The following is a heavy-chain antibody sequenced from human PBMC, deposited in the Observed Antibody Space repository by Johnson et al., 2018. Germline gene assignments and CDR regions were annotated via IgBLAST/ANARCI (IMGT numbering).Heavy chain of an antibody. D-gene: IGHD4-11*01. Sequence: VQLVESGGGLIQPGGSLRLSCAVSGFTVSRYYMNWVRQAPGKGLEWVSVIYGGGSTFYADSVKGRFTSSRDTSKKTVYLQMNSLRAEDTAVYYCAREAVVSKHGFDVWGQGTMVTVSS. V-gene: IGHV3-53*01. J-gene: IGHJ3*01. CDR2: IYGGGST. CDR1: GFTVSRYY. CDR3: AREAVVSKHGFDV.